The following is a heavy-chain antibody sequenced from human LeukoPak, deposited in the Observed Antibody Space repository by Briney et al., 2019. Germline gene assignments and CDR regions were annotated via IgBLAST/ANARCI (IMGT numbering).Heavy chain of an antibody. Sequence: PGGSLRLSCVASGFIFSSHAMNWVREAPGEGLAPVVVFSGSGSSTLYADSVKGRFIISRDNAKHSLYLQMNNFRAEDTAVYFCARGGGLDVWGQGATVTVSS. CDR3: ARGGGLDV. CDR2: FSGSGSST. CDR1: GFIFSSHA. V-gene: IGHV3-23*01. D-gene: IGHD3-16*01. J-gene: IGHJ6*02.